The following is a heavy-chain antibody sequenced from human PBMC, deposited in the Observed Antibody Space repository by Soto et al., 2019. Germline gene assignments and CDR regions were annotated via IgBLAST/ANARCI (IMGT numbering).Heavy chain of an antibody. CDR3: ARDKAIVVVVAGHFDY. Sequence: GGSLRLSCAASGFTFSSYSMNWVRQAPGKGLEWVSSISSSSSYIYYADSVKGRFTISRDNAKNSLYLQMNSLRAEDTAVYYCARDKAIVVVVAGHFDYWGQGTLVTVSS. CDR2: ISSSSSYI. V-gene: IGHV3-21*01. CDR1: GFTFSSYS. D-gene: IGHD2-15*01. J-gene: IGHJ4*02.